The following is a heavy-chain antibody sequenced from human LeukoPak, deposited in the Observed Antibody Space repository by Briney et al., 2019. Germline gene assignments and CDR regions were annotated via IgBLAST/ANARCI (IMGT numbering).Heavy chain of an antibody. Sequence: PSETLSLTCTVSGGSISSYYWSWIRQPPGKGLEWIGYIYHSGSTYYNPSLKSRFTISVDRPKNQFFLNVTSLTAADTAVYYCARSRQASGLFNSWGQGTLVVVSS. J-gene: IGHJ5*01. V-gene: IGHV4-59*12. CDR1: GGSISSYY. CDR3: ARSRQASGLFNS. D-gene: IGHD3-10*01. CDR2: IYHSGST.